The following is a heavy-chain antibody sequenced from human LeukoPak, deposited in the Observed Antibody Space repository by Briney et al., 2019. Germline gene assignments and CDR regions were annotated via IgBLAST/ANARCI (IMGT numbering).Heavy chain of an antibody. CDR1: GGSFSGYY. V-gene: IGHV4-34*01. Sequence: SETLSLTCAVYGGSFSGYYWSWIRQPPGKGLEWIGEINHSGSTNYNPSLKSRVTISVDTSKNQFSLKLSSVTAADTAVYHCARVAAADNWFDPWGQGTLVTVSS. J-gene: IGHJ5*02. CDR2: INHSGST. D-gene: IGHD6-13*01. CDR3: ARVAAADNWFDP.